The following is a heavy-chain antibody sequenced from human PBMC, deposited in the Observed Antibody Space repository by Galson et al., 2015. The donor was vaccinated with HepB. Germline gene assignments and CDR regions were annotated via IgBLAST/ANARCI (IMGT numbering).Heavy chain of an antibody. J-gene: IGHJ4*02. CDR1: GYTFTGYY. CDR3: ARGNYSWTFDI. CDR2: IYPGDSDT. V-gene: IGHV5-51*01. Sequence: KVSCKASGYTFTGYYMHWVRQAPGQGLEWMGWIIYPGDSDTRYSPSFQGQVTISADKSISTAYLQWSSLKASDTAIYYCARGNYSWTFDIWGQGTLVTVSA. D-gene: IGHD2-15*01.